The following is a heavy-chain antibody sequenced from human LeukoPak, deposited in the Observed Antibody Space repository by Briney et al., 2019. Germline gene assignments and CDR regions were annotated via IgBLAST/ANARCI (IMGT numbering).Heavy chain of an antibody. CDR2: IIPIFGTA. CDR3: ARGHCSGGSCYLYYYYYYMDV. J-gene: IGHJ6*03. V-gene: IGHV1-69*13. Sequence: SVKVSXKASGGTFSSYAISWVRQAPGQGLEWMGGIIPIFGTANYAQKFQGRVTITADESTSTAYMELSSLRSEDTAVYYCARGHCSGGSCYLYYYYYYMDVWGKGTTVTVSS. CDR1: GGTFSSYA. D-gene: IGHD2-15*01.